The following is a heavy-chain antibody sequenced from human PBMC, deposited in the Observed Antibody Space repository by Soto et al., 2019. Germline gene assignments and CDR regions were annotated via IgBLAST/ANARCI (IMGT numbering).Heavy chain of an antibody. D-gene: IGHD2-2*02. J-gene: IGHJ4*02. CDR1: GYSFTSYW. CDR3: ARLGYCTGTSCYTFDS. CDR2: INPSDSYT. Sequence: PGESLKISCQGSGYSFTSYWIGWVRQRPGKGLEWMGRINPSDSYTTYSPSFQGHVTISTDKSFSTAYLQWSGLKASDTAMYYCARLGYCTGTSCYTFDSSGPGTLVTVYS. V-gene: IGHV5-10-1*01.